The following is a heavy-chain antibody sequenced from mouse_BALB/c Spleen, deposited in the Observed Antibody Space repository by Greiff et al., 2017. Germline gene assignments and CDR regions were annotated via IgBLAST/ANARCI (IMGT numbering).Heavy chain of an antibody. CDR2: ISSGGGST. D-gene: IGHD2-1*01. V-gene: IGHV5-12-1*01. CDR3: ARRRGYGNYYFDY. Sequence: DVKLVESGGGLVKPGGSLKLSCAASGFAFSSYDMSWVRQTPEKRLEWVAYISSGGGSTYYPDTVKGRFTISRDNAKNTLYLQMSSLKSEDTAMYYCARRRGYGNYYFDYWGQGTTLTVSS. J-gene: IGHJ2*01. CDR1: GFAFSSYD.